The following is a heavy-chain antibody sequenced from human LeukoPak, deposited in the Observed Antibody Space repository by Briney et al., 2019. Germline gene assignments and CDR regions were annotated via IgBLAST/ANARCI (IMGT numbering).Heavy chain of an antibody. Sequence: PSQTLSLTCTVSGGSISSGGYYWSWIRQHPGKGLEWIGYIYYSGSTNYNPSLKSRVTISVDTSKNQFSLKLSSVTAADTAVYYCARAAGPLAAPDFWGQGTPVTVSS. V-gene: IGHV4-31*03. J-gene: IGHJ4*02. D-gene: IGHD6-13*01. CDR1: GGSISSGGYY. CDR2: IYYSGST. CDR3: ARAAGPLAAPDF.